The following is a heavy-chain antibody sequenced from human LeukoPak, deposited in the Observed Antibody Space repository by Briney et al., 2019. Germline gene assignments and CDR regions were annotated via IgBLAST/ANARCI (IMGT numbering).Heavy chain of an antibody. D-gene: IGHD1-26*01. CDR3: ARVAWGATTLVFDY. CDR1: GGSISSYY. Sequence: SETLSLTCTVSGGSISSYYWSWIRQPPGKGLEWIGYIYYSGSANYNPSLKSRVTISVDTSKNQFSLKLSSVTAADTAVYYCARVAWGATTLVFDYWGQGTLVTVSS. J-gene: IGHJ4*02. CDR2: IYYSGSA. V-gene: IGHV4-59*01.